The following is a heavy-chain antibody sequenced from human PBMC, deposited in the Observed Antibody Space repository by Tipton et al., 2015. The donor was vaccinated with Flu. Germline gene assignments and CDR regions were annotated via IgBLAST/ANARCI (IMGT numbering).Heavy chain of an antibody. Sequence: SLRLSCAASRFTFSSYSMNWVRQAPGKGLEWVSSISSSSSYIYYADSVKGRFTISRDNAKNSLYLQMNSLRAEDTAVYYCARESDSSGWYYYGMDVWGQGTTVTVSS. V-gene: IGHV3-21*01. CDR1: RFTFSSYS. D-gene: IGHD6-19*01. CDR2: ISSSSSYI. J-gene: IGHJ6*02. CDR3: ARESDSSGWYYYGMDV.